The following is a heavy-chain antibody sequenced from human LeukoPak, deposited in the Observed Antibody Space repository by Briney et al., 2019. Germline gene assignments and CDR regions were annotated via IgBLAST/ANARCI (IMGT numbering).Heavy chain of an antibody. D-gene: IGHD6-13*01. CDR3: ARADSYSSSWYHY. CDR1: GYTFTSYD. J-gene: IGHJ4*02. CDR2: MNPNSGNT. V-gene: IGHV1-8*01. Sequence: ASVKVSCKSSGYTFTSYDINWVRQGTGQGLEWMGWMNPNSGNTGYAQKFQGRVTMTSNTSISTAYMELSSLTSEDTAVYYCARADSYSSSWYHYWGQGALVTVSS.